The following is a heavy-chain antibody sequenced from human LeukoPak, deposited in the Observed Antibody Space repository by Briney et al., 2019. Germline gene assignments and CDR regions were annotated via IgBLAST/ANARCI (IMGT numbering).Heavy chain of an antibody. Sequence: GSLRLSCTVSGFTVSSNSMSWVRQPPGKGLEWIGEINHSGSTNYNPSLKSRVTISVDTSKNQFSLKVTSVTAADTALYYCGRSAGFVHFDHWGQGTLVTVSS. CDR3: GRSAGFVHFDH. J-gene: IGHJ4*02. CDR1: GFTVSSNS. CDR2: INHSGST. V-gene: IGHV4-34*01. D-gene: IGHD3-16*01.